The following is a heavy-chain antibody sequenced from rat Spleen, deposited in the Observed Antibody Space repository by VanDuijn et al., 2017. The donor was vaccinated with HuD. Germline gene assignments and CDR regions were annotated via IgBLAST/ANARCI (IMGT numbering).Heavy chain of an antibody. CDR2: ISYDGSST. Sequence: EVQLVESDGGLVQPGRSLKLSCAASGFTFSDYYMAWVRQAPTKGLEWVATISYDGSSTYYRDSVKGRFTISRDNAKTTLYLQMNSLRSEDTATYYCARHEGGFDYWGQGVMVTVSS. D-gene: IGHD1-11*01. J-gene: IGHJ2*01. V-gene: IGHV5-29*01. CDR1: GFTFSDYY. CDR3: ARHEGGFDY.